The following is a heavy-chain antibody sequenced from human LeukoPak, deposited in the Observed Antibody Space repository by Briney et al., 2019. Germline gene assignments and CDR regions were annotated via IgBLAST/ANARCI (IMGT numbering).Heavy chain of an antibody. CDR3: ARGYHRYYYGSGRWYNWFDP. Sequence: GASVKVSCKASGSTFTSYYMRWVRPAPGQGLEWMGIINPSGGSTSYPQKFQGRVTMTRDMSTSTVYMELSSLRSEDTAVYYCARGYHRYYYGSGRWYNWFDPWGQGTLVTVSS. CDR1: GSTFTSYY. V-gene: IGHV1-46*01. CDR2: INPSGGST. D-gene: IGHD3-10*01. J-gene: IGHJ5*02.